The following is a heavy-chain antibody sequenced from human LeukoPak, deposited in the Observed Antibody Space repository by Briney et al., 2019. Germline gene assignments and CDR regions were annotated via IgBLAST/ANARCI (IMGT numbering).Heavy chain of an antibody. V-gene: IGHV4-31*03. J-gene: IGHJ3*02. CDR3: ARVLELGYCSGGSCYSFDAFDI. CDR1: GGSISSGGYY. Sequence: SETLSLTCTVSGGSISSGGYYWSWIRQHPGKGLEWLGYIYYSGSTYYNPSLKSRVTISVDTSKNQFSLKLSSVTAADTAVYYCARVLELGYCSGGSCYSFDAFDIWGQGTMVTVSS. D-gene: IGHD2-15*01. CDR2: IYYSGST.